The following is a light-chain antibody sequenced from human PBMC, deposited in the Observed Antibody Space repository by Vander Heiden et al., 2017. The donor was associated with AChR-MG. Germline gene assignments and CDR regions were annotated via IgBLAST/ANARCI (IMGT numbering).Light chain of an antibody. J-gene: IGKJ1*01. CDR1: QRIRSN. CDR2: DAS. Sequence: ETVMTQSPATLSVSPGERATLSSRASQRIRSNLAWYQQKPGQAPRLLISDASTRATGLPARFSGSGSGTEFTLTISSLQSEDVAVYYCQQYDHWPRTFGQGTKVEIK. CDR3: QQYDHWPRT. V-gene: IGKV3-15*01.